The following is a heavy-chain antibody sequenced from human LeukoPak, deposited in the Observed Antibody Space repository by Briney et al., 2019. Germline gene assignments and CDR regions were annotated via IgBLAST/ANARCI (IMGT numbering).Heavy chain of an antibody. J-gene: IGHJ6*02. V-gene: IGHV4-59*01. CDR1: GGSFSSDY. CDR3: ARDPEMATPYYYGMDV. Sequence: PSETLSLTCTVSGGSFSSDYWNWIRQPPGKGLEWIGYIYYSGSATYNPSLNNRVTISVDRSKNQFSLRLSSVTAADTAVYYCARDPEMATPYYYGMDVWGQGTTVTVS. D-gene: IGHD5-24*01. CDR2: IYYSGSA.